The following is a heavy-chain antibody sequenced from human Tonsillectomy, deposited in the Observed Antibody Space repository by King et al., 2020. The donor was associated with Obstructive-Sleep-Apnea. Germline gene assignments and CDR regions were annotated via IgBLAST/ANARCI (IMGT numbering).Heavy chain of an antibody. J-gene: IGHJ4*02. D-gene: IGHD3-22*01. V-gene: IGHV4-59*01. CDR1: GGSISSYY. Sequence: LQLQESGPGLVKPSETLSLTCTVSGGSISSYYWSWIRQPPGKGLEWIGFIYDSGSTNYNPSLKSRVTISGDTSKNQFSLKLSSVTAADTAVYYCARGYYYESRGYYSPFDYWGQGILVTVSS. CDR2: IYDSGST. CDR3: ARGYYYESRGYYSPFDY.